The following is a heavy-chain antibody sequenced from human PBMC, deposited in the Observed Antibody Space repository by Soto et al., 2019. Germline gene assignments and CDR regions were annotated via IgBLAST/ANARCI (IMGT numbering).Heavy chain of an antibody. CDR3: VRDGGIAARHYYGMDV. CDR2: SRNKANNYTT. V-gene: IGHV3-72*01. D-gene: IGHD6-6*01. J-gene: IGHJ6*02. CDR1: AFTFSSHN. Sequence: GGSLRLSCAASAFTFSSHNMVWVRQAPGKGLEWVGRSRNKANNYTTEYAASVKGRFTISRDDSKNSLYLQMNSLKTEDTAVYYCVRDGGIAARHYYGMDVWGQGTTVTV.